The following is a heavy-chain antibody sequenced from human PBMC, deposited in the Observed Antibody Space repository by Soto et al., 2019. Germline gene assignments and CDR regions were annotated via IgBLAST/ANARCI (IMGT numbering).Heavy chain of an antibody. CDR1: GFTFSSYG. CDR3: AKDPASGYQPPY. Sequence: QVQLVESGGGVVQPGRSLRLSCAASGFTFSSYGMHWVRQAPGKGLEWVAVISYDGSNKYYADSVKGRFTISRDNSKNTLYLQMNSLRAEDTAVYYCAKDPASGYQPPYLGQGTLVTVSS. J-gene: IGHJ4*02. V-gene: IGHV3-30*18. CDR2: ISYDGSNK. D-gene: IGHD2-2*01.